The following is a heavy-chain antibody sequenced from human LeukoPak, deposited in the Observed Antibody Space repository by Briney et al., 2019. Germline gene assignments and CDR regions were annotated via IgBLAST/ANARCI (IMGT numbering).Heavy chain of an antibody. Sequence: PGGSLRLSCAASGFTFSSYWMPWVRQAPGKGLVWVSRINSDGSSTSYADSVKGRFAISRDNAKNTLYLQMNSLRAEDTAVYYCARESTVVTPSFDYWGQGTLVTVSS. CDR1: GFTFSSYW. J-gene: IGHJ4*02. CDR3: ARESTVVTPSFDY. V-gene: IGHV3-74*01. D-gene: IGHD4-23*01. CDR2: INSDGSST.